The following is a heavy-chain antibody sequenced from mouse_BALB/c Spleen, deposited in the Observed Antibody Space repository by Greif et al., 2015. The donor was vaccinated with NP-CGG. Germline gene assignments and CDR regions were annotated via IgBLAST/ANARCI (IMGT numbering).Heavy chain of an antibody. V-gene: IGHV1-7*01. J-gene: IGHJ4*01. CDR3: ACYYGSSYAMDY. D-gene: IGHD1-1*01. CDR2: INPSTGYT. CDR1: GYTFTSYW. Sequence: QVQLQQPGAELAKPGASVKMSCKASGYTFTSYWMHWVKQRPGQGLEWIGYINPSTGYTEYNQKFKDKATLTADKSSSTDYMQLSSLTSEDSAVYYCACYYGSSYAMDYWGQGTSVPVSS.